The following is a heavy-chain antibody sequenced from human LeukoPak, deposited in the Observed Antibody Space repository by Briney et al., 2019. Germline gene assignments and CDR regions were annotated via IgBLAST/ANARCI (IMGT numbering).Heavy chain of an antibody. CDR2: IYHSGST. V-gene: IGHV4-39*07. CDR1: GGSISSSSYY. Sequence: SETLSLTCTVSGGSISSSSYYWGWIRQPPGKGLEWIGSIYHSGSTYYNPSLKSRVTISVDTSKNQFSLELSSVTAADTAVYYCARGVARSSKFHFSYYFDYWGQGTLVTVSS. CDR3: ARGVARSSKFHFSYYFDY. J-gene: IGHJ4*02. D-gene: IGHD6-6*01.